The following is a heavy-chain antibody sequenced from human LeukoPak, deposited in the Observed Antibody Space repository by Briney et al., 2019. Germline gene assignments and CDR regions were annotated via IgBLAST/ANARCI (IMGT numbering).Heavy chain of an antibody. V-gene: IGHV3-23*01. J-gene: IGHJ4*02. CDR1: GFTFNSSP. Sequence: QPGGSLRLSCVVSGFTFNSSPMIWVRQAPGKGLEWVSTVGGSGGGGTSCAGSVQGRFTVSRDNSKNTLYLQMNSLRGEDTAVYYCAKGGWDYWGQGILVTVSS. CDR3: AKGGWDY. D-gene: IGHD6-19*01. CDR2: VGGSGGGGT.